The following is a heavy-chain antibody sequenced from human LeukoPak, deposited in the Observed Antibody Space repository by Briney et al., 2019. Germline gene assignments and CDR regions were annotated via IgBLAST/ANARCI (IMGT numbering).Heavy chain of an antibody. CDR2: MNPNSGNT. CDR3: ARAAIRDIAAVAGNWFDP. V-gene: IGHV1-8*01. D-gene: IGHD6-13*01. Sequence: ASVKVSCKTSGYTFTSYDINWVRQATGQGLEWMGWMNPNSGNTGYAQKFQGRVTMTRNTSISTAYMELSSLRSEDTAVYYCARAAIRDIAAVAGNWFDPWGQGTLVTVSS. CDR1: GYTFTSYD. J-gene: IGHJ5*02.